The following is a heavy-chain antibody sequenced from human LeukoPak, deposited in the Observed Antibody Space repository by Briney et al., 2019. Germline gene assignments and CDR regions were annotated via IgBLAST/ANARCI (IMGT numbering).Heavy chain of an antibody. CDR1: GYTFTSYG. CDR2: ISAYNVNT. J-gene: IGHJ6*03. Sequence: ASVKVSCKASGYTFTSYGISWVRQAPGQGLEWMGGISAYNVNTNYAQKLQGRVTMTTDTSTSTAYMELRSLRSDDTAVYYCARALDYGDYYYYMDVWGKGTTLTVSS. V-gene: IGHV1-18*01. D-gene: IGHD4-17*01. CDR3: ARALDYGDYYYYMDV.